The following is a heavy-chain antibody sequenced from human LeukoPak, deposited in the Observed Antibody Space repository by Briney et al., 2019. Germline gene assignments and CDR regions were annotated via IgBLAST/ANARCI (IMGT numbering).Heavy chain of an antibody. Sequence: SETLSLTCSVSGGSITNSYWSWIRQPPGKGLEWIGYIYYTGSTTYSPSYKGRVTISVDTSRNQISLKLTSVTAADTAVYYCARHVAVGETAWGQGTLVTVFS. CDR2: IYYTGST. CDR1: GGSITNSY. J-gene: IGHJ5*02. CDR3: ARHVAVGETA. D-gene: IGHD1-26*01. V-gene: IGHV4-59*08.